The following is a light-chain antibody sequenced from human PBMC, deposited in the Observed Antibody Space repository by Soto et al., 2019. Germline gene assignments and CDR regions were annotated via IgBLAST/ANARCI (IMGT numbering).Light chain of an antibody. CDR2: KAS. V-gene: IGKV1-5*03. J-gene: IGKJ1*01. CDR1: QIISSW. CDR3: QQSNNYPWT. Sequence: DIQMTQSPSTLSASVGDRVTITYRASQIISSWLAWYQQKPGKAPKLLIYKASSLESGVPSRFSGSGSGIEFTLTINSLQPDDFATYYCQQSNNYPWTFGQGTKVEIK.